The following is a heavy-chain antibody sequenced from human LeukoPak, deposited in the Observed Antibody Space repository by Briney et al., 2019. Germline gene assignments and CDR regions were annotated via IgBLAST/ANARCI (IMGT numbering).Heavy chain of an antibody. D-gene: IGHD3-10*01. Sequence: ASVRVSCKASGYSFTRYGISWVRQAPGQGLEWMGWISGSNGNTKYAQKFQGRVTMTTDTSTGTAYMDLRNLRFDDTAVYYCASLAVDYYGSGSYPDYWGQGTLVTVSS. CDR1: GYSFTRYG. CDR3: ASLAVDYYGSGSYPDY. V-gene: IGHV1-18*01. CDR2: ISGSNGNT. J-gene: IGHJ4*02.